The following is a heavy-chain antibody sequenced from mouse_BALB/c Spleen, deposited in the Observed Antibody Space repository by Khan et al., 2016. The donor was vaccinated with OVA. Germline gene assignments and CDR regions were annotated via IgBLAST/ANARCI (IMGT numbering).Heavy chain of an antibody. Sequence: EVELVESGGGLVQPGGSRKLSCAASGFTFSSFGMHWVRQAPENGLEWVAYINSGSTTTYYADPVKGRFTISRDNSKNTLFLQMTSLRSEDTAMYYCARGNWAYWGQGTTLTVSS. V-gene: IGHV5-17*02. D-gene: IGHD4-1*01. CDR1: GFTFSSFG. CDR2: INSGSTTT. J-gene: IGHJ2*01. CDR3: ARGNWAY.